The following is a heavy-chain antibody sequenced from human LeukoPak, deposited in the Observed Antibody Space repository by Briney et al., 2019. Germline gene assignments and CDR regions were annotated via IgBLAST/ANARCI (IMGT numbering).Heavy chain of an antibody. D-gene: IGHD1-7*01. Sequence: GGSLRLSCGASRFTFRTYPVSWVRQAPGKGLVWVSFISSAGGSTYYADSVKGRFTISRDNPKHTLYLQMNSLRAEDTPVYYGTRYSWYYRVADANYFDYWGQGTLVTVSS. CDR3: TRYSWYYRVADANYFDY. CDR1: RFTFRTYP. J-gene: IGHJ4*02. V-gene: IGHV3-23*01. CDR2: ISSAGGST.